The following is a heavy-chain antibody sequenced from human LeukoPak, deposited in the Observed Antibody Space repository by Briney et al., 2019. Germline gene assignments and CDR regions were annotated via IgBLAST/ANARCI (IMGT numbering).Heavy chain of an antibody. V-gene: IGHV5-10-1*01. CDR2: INASDSYT. J-gene: IGHJ3*02. CDR1: GYSFTSYW. Sequence: HGESLKISCKGSGYSFTSYWISWVRQMPGKGLEWMGRINASDSYTNYSPSFQGHVTISADKSISTAYLQWSSLKASDTAMYYCARSTSSYDYVWGSYRYDAFDIWGQGTMVTVSS. CDR3: ARSTSSYDYVWGSYRYDAFDI. D-gene: IGHD3-16*02.